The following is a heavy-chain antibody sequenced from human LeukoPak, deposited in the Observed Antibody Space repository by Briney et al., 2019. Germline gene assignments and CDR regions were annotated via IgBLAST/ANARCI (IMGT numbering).Heavy chain of an antibody. CDR2: IYNRGHT. V-gene: IGHV3-66*01. J-gene: IGHJ2*01. CDR1: RFTVSSNY. D-gene: IGHD3-10*01. CDR3: LRDVGYSDLMSMIRRGAD. Sequence: PGGSLRLSCADSRFTVSSNYMTTVRQAPGKGLEWVSVIYNRGHTYYAHSVTRRFTISRDNYENTQYLQMNSKRADETPVYCCLRDVGYSDLMSMIRRGADGGRGTLVTVSA.